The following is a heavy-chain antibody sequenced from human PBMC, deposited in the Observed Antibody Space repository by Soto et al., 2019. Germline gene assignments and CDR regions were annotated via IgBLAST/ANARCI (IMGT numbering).Heavy chain of an antibody. CDR2: IGTAGDT. D-gene: IGHD1-26*01. CDR3: ARAGAGDAFDI. J-gene: IGHJ3*02. V-gene: IGHV3-13*01. CDR1: GFTFSSYD. Sequence: GGSLRLSCAASGFTFSSYDMHWVRQATGKGLECVSAIGTAGDTYYPGSVKGRFTISRENSKNSFYLQMNSLRAGDTAVYYCARAGAGDAFDIWGQGTLVTVSS.